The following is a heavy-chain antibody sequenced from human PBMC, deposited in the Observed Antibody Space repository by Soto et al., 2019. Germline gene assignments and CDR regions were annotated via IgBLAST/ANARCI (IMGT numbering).Heavy chain of an antibody. V-gene: IGHV1-69*06. Sequence: ASVKVSCKASGGTFSSYAISWVRQAPGQGLEWMGGIIPIFGTANYAQKFQGRVTITADKSTSTAYMELSSLRSEDTAVYYCARGAWIQLWPYYYGMDVWGQGTTVTAP. CDR2: IIPIFGTA. J-gene: IGHJ6*02. CDR3: ARGAWIQLWPYYYGMDV. CDR1: GGTFSSYA. D-gene: IGHD5-18*01.